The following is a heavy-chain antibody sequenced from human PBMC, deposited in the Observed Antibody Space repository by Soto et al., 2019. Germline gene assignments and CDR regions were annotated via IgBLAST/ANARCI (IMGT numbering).Heavy chain of an antibody. CDR1: VGTFSSYA. CDR2: IIPIFGTA. D-gene: IGHD3-10*01. V-gene: IGHV1-69*13. Sequence: SVKVSCKASVGTFSSYAISWVRQAPGQGLEWMGGIIPIFGTANYAQKFQGRVTITADESTSTAYMELSSLRSEDTAVYYCARHPGVPRGIYYYGMDVWGQGTTVTVSS. J-gene: IGHJ6*02. CDR3: ARHPGVPRGIYYYGMDV.